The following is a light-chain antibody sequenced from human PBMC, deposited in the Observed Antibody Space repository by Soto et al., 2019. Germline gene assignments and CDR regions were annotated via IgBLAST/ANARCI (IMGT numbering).Light chain of an antibody. CDR1: ESLTNPY. CDR3: QQYGSSEII. CDR2: DIS. J-gene: IGKJ5*01. Sequence: EIVLPQSPGTLSLSPGDIATFFCSARESLTNPYIAWYQQKPGQAPRLLIYDISSRATGIPDRFSGSVSGTDFTLTITRLEPEDFAVFYCQQYGSSEIIFGQGTRLEIK. V-gene: IGKV3-20*01.